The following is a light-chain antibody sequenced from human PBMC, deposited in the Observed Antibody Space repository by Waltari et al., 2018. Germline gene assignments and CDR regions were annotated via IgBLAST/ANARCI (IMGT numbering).Light chain of an antibody. Sequence: QSALTKPASVSGSPRQSITISCTGTSSDVGGYNYVSWYPQHPGKAPKLMIYDVSNRPSGVANRFSGSKSGNTASLTISGLQAEDEADYYCSSYTSSSTVVFGGGTKLTVL. V-gene: IGLV2-14*03. CDR3: SSYTSSSTVV. CDR2: DVS. CDR1: SSDVGGYNY. J-gene: IGLJ2*01.